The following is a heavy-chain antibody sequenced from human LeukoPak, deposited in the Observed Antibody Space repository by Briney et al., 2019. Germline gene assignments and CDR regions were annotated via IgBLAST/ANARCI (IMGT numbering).Heavy chain of an antibody. Sequence: SQTLSLTCAISGDSVSSNSAAWNWLRQSPSRGLEWLGRTYYRSKWYNDYAVSVKSRITINPDTSKNQFSLQLNSVTPEDTAVYYCARVHCSSTSCYTANWFDPWGQGTLVTVSS. D-gene: IGHD2-2*02. CDR3: ARVHCSSTSCYTANWFDP. J-gene: IGHJ5*02. CDR2: TYYRSKWYN. CDR1: GDSVSSNSAA. V-gene: IGHV6-1*01.